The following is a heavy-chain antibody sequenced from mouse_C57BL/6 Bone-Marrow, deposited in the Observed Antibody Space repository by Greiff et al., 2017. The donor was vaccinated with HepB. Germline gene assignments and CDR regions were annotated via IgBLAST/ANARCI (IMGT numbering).Heavy chain of an antibody. D-gene: IGHD1-1*01. CDR1: GFPITSGYY. CDR3: AGDRGGYYGYFDY. V-gene: IGHV12-3*01. CDR2: ITHSGET. Sequence: VQRVESGPGLVKPSQSLFLTCSITGFPITSGYYWIWIRQSPGKPLEWMGYITHSGETFYNPSLQSPISITRETSKNQFFLQLNSVTTEDTAMYYCAGDRGGYYGYFDYWGQGTTLTVSS. J-gene: IGHJ2*01.